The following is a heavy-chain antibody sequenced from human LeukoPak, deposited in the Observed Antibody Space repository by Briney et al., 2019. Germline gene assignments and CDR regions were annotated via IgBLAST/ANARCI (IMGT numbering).Heavy chain of an antibody. J-gene: IGHJ6*02. CDR2: ISSSSSTI. V-gene: IGHV3-48*04. D-gene: IGHD6-13*01. CDR1: GFTFSSYS. CDR3: ARDYGSSSSWNYYYYYGMDV. Sequence: HSGGSLRLSCAASGFTFSSYSMNWVRQAPGKGLEWVSYISSSSSTIYYADSVKGRFTISRDNAKNSLYLQMNSLRAEDTAVYYCARDYGSSSSWNYYYYYGMDVWGQGTTVTVSS.